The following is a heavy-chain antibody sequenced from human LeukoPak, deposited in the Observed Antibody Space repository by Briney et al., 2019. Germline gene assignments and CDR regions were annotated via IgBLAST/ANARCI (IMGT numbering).Heavy chain of an antibody. CDR1: GGSFSGYY. CDR2: INHSGST. J-gene: IGHJ4*02. V-gene: IGHV4-34*01. D-gene: IGHD2-15*01. Sequence: SETLSLTCAVYGGSFSGYYWSWFRQPPGKGLEWIGEINHSGSTDYNPSLKSRVTISVDTSKNQFSLKLSSVTAADTAVYYCARERLVVVAATRLGVVYYFDYWGQGTLVTVSS. CDR3: ARERLVVVAATRLGVVYYFDY.